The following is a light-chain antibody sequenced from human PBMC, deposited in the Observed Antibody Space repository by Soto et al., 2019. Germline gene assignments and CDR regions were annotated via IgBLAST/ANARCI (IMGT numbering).Light chain of an antibody. CDR3: QSYDDSLSGHVV. Sequence: QSVLTQPPSVSGAPGQRVTISCTGSSSNIGAGHDVHWYQQLPGTAPKLLIYGNSNRPSGVPDRFSGSKSGTSASLAITGLQAEDEADYYCQSYDDSLSGHVVFGGGTKLTVL. J-gene: IGLJ2*01. CDR2: GNS. CDR1: SSNIGAGHD. V-gene: IGLV1-40*01.